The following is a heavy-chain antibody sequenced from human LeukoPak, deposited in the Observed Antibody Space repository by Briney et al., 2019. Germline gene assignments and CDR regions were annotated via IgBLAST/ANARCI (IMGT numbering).Heavy chain of an antibody. Sequence: QPGGSLRLSCAVSGFTLSSYWMHWVRQDPGKGLVWVSGIKSDGSNIVYADSVRGRFTMSRDIAKNTLHLQMSSLRAEDTAVYHCVRGSSSDHYVLFDYWGQGTLVTVSS. CDR2: IKSDGSNI. J-gene: IGHJ4*02. CDR1: GFTLSSYW. V-gene: IGHV3-74*01. CDR3: VRGSSSDHYVLFDY. D-gene: IGHD2-2*01.